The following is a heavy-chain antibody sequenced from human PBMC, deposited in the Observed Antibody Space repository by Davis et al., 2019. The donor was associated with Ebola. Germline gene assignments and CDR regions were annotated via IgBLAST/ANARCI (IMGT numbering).Heavy chain of an antibody. V-gene: IGHV3-23*01. Sequence: GESLKISCAASGFTFSSYAMSWVRQAPGKGLEWVSAISGSGGSTYYADSVKGRFTIARDNSKNTLYLQMNSLRAEDTAVYYCAKADRVWSSSPSPLYYFDYWGQGTLVTVSS. CDR3: AKADRVWSSSPSPLYYFDY. J-gene: IGHJ4*02. D-gene: IGHD6-6*01. CDR1: GFTFSSYA. CDR2: ISGSGGST.